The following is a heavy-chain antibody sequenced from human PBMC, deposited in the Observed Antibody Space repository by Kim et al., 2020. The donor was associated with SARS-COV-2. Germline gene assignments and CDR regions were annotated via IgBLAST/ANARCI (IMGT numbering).Heavy chain of an antibody. CDR1: GFSFSYYA. CDR3: AKGGSFDY. J-gene: IGHJ4*02. Sequence: GGSLRLSCTASGFSFSYYAMNWVRQAPGKGLEWVSAKNGGNTYYADSVKGRFTISRDNSKNTLFLQMNSLRAEDTAVYYCAKGGSFDYWGQGTLVTVSS. CDR2: KNGGNT. V-gene: IGHV3-23*01. D-gene: IGHD1-26*01.